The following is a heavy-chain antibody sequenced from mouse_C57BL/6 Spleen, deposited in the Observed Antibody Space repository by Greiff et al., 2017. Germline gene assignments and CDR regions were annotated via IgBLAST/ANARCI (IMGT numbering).Heavy chain of an antibody. CDR3: TRPSITTVVATDY. Sequence: QVQLQQSGAELVRPGASVTLSCKASGYTFTDYEMHWVKQTPVHGLEWIGAIDPETGGTAYNQKFKGKAILTADKSSSTAYMELRSLTSEDSAVYYCTRPSITTVVATDYWGQGTTLTVSS. V-gene: IGHV1-15*01. CDR2: IDPETGGT. J-gene: IGHJ2*01. CDR1: GYTFTDYE. D-gene: IGHD1-1*01.